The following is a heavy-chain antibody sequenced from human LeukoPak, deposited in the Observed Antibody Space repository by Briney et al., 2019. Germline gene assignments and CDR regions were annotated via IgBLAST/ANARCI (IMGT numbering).Heavy chain of an antibody. V-gene: IGHV3-30*18. CDR1: GFTFSSYG. CDR2: ISYDGSNK. CDR3: AKDRIDRGRSVPIDY. Sequence: GRSLRLSCAASGFTFSSYGMHWVRQAPGKGLEWVAVISYDGSNKYYADSVKGRFTISRDNSKNTLYLQMNNLRAEDTAVYYCAKDRIDRGRSVPIDYWGQGTLVTVSS. D-gene: IGHD1-26*01. J-gene: IGHJ4*02.